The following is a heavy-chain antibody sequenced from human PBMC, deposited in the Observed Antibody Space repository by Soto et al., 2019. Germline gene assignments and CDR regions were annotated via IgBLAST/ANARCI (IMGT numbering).Heavy chain of an antibody. D-gene: IGHD6-19*01. V-gene: IGHV4-38-2*02. J-gene: IGHJ5*02. CDR1: GYSISSGYY. CDR3: ARVGVEVAERNNWFDP. CDR2: IYHSGST. Sequence: SETLSLTCTVSGYSISSGYYWGWIRQPPGKGLEWIGSIYHSGSTYYNPSLKSRVTISVDTSKNQFSLKLSSVTAADTAVYYCARVGVEVAERNNWFDPWGQGTLVTVSS.